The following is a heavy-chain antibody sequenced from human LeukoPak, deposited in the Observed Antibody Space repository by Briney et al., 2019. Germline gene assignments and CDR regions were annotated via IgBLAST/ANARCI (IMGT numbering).Heavy chain of an antibody. D-gene: IGHD2-2*01. Sequence: GGSLRLSCAASGFTINNYWMHWVRQAPGKGLVWVSRINSDGRRPDYADSVKGRFTISRDNAKNTLYLQMNSLRPDDTAVYYCAREVEVVPATMGAYYYYYMDVWGRGTTVTVSS. J-gene: IGHJ6*03. CDR1: GFTINNYW. CDR2: INSDGRRP. CDR3: AREVEVVPATMGAYYYYYMDV. V-gene: IGHV3-74*01.